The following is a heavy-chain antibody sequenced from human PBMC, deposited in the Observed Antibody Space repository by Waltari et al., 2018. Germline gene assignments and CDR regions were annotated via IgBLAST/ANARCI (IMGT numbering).Heavy chain of an antibody. V-gene: IGHV1-69*01. J-gene: IGHJ6*03. CDR1: GGTFSSYA. Sequence: QVQLVQSGAEVKKPGSSVKVSCKASGGTFSSYAISWVRQAPGQGLEWMGGIIPIFGTANYAQKVQGRVTITADESTSTAYMELSSLRSEDTAVYYCARASVPTWVGSADYYYYYMDVWGKGTTVTVSS. CDR3: ARASVPTWVGSADYYYYYMDV. CDR2: IIPIFGTA. D-gene: IGHD1-26*01.